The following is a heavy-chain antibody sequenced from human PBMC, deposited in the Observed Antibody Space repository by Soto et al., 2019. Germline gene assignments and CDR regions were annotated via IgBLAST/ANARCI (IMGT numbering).Heavy chain of an antibody. CDR3: ARDPGDY. Sequence: QVQFVQSGAEVKKPGASVKVSCMTSGYRFIVYRIHWVRPAPGQRLAWMGWINAGNGDTKYSRKFQGRVTITGDTSASTAYMELSSLRSDDTAVYYGARDPGDYWGQGTLVIVSS. CDR2: INAGNGDT. J-gene: IGHJ4*02. V-gene: IGHV1-3*01. CDR1: GYRFIVYR. D-gene: IGHD3-10*01.